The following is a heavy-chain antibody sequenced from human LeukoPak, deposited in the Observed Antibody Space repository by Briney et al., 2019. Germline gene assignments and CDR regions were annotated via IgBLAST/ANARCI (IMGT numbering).Heavy chain of an antibody. CDR2: INSDGSST. CDR1: GFTFSSYW. V-gene: IGHV3-74*01. J-gene: IGHJ4*02. D-gene: IGHD2-21*01. Sequence: GGSLRLSCAVSGFTFSSYWMYWVRQAPGKGLVWVSRINSDGSSTNYADSVKGRFTISRDNAKNTLYLQMNSLRAEDAAVYYCGTDMVKGYWGQGTLVTVAS. CDR3: GTDMVKGY.